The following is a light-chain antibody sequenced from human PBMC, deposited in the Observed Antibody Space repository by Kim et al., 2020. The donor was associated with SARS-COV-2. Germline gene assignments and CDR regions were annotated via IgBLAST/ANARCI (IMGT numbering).Light chain of an antibody. Sequence: TPEERTTHSCRARQSVSSSYIAWYQQKPDQAPRLLIDGASRRATGIPDGYSGGGSGTEVTLTISRRETEDCAEYYCQQYGSSRGTFGGGTKVDIK. CDR2: GAS. CDR1: QSVSSSY. V-gene: IGKV3-20*01. CDR3: QQYGSSRGT. J-gene: IGKJ4*01.